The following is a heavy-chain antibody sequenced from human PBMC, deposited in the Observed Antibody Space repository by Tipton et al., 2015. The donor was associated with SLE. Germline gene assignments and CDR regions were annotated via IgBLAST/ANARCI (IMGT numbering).Heavy chain of an antibody. V-gene: IGHV4-59*01. J-gene: IGHJ6*03. CDR2: IYYSGST. CDR1: GGSISSYY. Sequence: TLSLTCTVSGGSISSYYWSWIRQPPGKGLEWIGYIYYSGSTSYNPSLKSRVTISVDTSKNQFSLKLSSVTAADTAVYYCARGTVYPIFGYMDVWGKGTTVTVSS. D-gene: IGHD3-3*01. CDR3: ARGTVYPIFGYMDV.